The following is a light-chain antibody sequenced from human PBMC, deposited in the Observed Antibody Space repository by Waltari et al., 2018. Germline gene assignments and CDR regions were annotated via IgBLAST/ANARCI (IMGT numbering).Light chain of an antibody. CDR1: SSNIGSKT. Sequence: QSVLTQPHSASGTPGQRVTISCSGRSSNIGSKTVNWYQQLPGTAPKLLIYSISQPPSGVPDRFSGSKSDTSASLAISGLQSEDEADYYCTTWDDSLNGRVFGGGTKLTVL. CDR3: TTWDDSLNGRV. V-gene: IGLV1-44*01. J-gene: IGLJ3*02. CDR2: SIS.